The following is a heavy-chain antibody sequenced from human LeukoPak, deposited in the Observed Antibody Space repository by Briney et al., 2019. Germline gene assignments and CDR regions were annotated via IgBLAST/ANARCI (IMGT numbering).Heavy chain of an antibody. CDR3: AKPHYYDSSGYYTYYFDY. CDR2: ISYDGSNK. D-gene: IGHD3-22*01. Sequence: GRSLRLSCAASGFTFSSYGMHWVRQAPGKGLEWVAVISYDGSNKYYADSVKGRFTISRDNSKNTLYLQMNSLRAEDTTVYYCAKPHYYDSSGYYTYYFDYWGQGTLVTVSS. CDR1: GFTFSSYG. J-gene: IGHJ4*02. V-gene: IGHV3-30*18.